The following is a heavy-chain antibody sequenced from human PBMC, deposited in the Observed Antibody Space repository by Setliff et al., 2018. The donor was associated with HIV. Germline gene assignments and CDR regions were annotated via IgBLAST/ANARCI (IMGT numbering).Heavy chain of an antibody. CDR1: GFTISHHW. CDR2: IKQDGTEN. V-gene: IGHV3-7*03. CDR3: ARVPPDRGGYSIFDS. Sequence: LRLSCAASGFTISHHWMTWVRQAPGKGLEWVANIKQDGTENYYVDSVKGRFTISRDNAKNSLYLQMNSLRAEDTAMYYCARVPPDRGGYSIFDSWGQGTLVTVLL. J-gene: IGHJ4*02. D-gene: IGHD3-22*01.